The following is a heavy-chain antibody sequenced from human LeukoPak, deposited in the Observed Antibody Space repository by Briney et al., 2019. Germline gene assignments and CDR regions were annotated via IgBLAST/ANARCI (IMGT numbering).Heavy chain of an antibody. V-gene: IGHV3-23*01. CDR3: AKVGCSGGSCYYYYGMDV. J-gene: IGHJ6*04. CDR1: GFTFSSYA. CDR2: ISGSGGST. Sequence: PGGSLRLSCAASGFTFSSYAMSWVRQAPGKVLEWVSAISGSGGSTYYADSVKGRLTISRDNSKNTLYLQMNSLRAEDTAVYYCAKVGCSGGSCYYYYGMDVWGKGTTVTVSS. D-gene: IGHD2-15*01.